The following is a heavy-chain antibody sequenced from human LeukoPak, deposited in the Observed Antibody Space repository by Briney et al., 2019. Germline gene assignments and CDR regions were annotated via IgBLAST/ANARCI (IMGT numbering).Heavy chain of an antibody. CDR2: INGNTGDT. J-gene: IGHJ5*02. CDR3: ARDGAVTGSYNWFDP. CDR1: GYTLTGYY. D-gene: IGHD6-19*01. Sequence: ASVKVSCKASGYTLTGYYMHWVRQAPGQGLEWMGWINGNTGDTRYAEKFQGGVTMTRDTSISTAYMELRSLTSDDSAVYYCARDGAVTGSYNWFDPWGQGTLVTVSS. V-gene: IGHV1-2*02.